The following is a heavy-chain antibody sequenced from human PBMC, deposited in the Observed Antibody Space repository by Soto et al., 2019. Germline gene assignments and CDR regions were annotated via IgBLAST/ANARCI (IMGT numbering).Heavy chain of an antibody. D-gene: IGHD6-13*01. V-gene: IGHV3-74*01. Sequence: EVQLVESGGGLVQPGGSLRLSCAASGFTFSNSWIHWVRQVPGKGLVWVSHINNDGSSTTYAGSVKGRFTISRDNAKSTLYLQMDSLRVEDTAVYYCARDRTAASADYWGQGTLVSVSS. CDR3: ARDRTAASADY. J-gene: IGHJ4*02. CDR1: GFTFSNSW. CDR2: INNDGSST.